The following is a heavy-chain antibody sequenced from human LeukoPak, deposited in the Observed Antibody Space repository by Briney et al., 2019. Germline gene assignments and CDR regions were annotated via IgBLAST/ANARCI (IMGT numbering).Heavy chain of an antibody. CDR3: AKVLGSGSNWYFDY. J-gene: IGHJ4*02. D-gene: IGHD1-26*01. V-gene: IGHV3-23*01. Sequence: SGGSLRLSCAASGFTFSSYAMSWVRQAPGKGLEWVSAISGSGGSTYYADSVKGRFTISRDNSKNTLYLQMNSLRAEDTAVYYCAKVLGSGSNWYFDYWGQGTLVTVSS. CDR2: ISGSGGST. CDR1: GFTFSSYA.